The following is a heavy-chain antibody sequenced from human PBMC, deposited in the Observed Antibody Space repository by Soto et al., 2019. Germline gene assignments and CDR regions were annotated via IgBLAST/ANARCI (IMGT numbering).Heavy chain of an antibody. CDR3: ARDGDGRSTTYPYYYNGMAG. CDR1: GDSISSYY. D-gene: IGHD2-21*02. J-gene: IGHJ6*02. V-gene: IGHV4-59*01. Sequence: NPSEHPYLTCTVSGDSISSYYWSWIRQPPGKGLEWIGYIYYSGSTNYNPSLKSRVTISVDTSKNQFSLKLSSVTAADTAVYYCARDGDGRSTTYPYYYNGMAGWGPGNTVTVS. CDR2: IYYSGST.